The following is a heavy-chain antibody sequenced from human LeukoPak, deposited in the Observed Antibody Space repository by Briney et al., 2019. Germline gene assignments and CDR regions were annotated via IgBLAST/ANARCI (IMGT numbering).Heavy chain of an antibody. J-gene: IGHJ4*02. CDR1: GDTFTGYY. CDR2: INPYSGVT. V-gene: IGHV1-2*02. D-gene: IGHD3-22*01. CDR3: ARETYYYDSSGFSDY. Sequence: ASVKVSCKASGDTFTGYYMHWVRQAPGQGLEWMGWINPYSGVTNYAQKFQDRVTMTRDTSISTVYMDLSRLTSDDTAVYFCARETYYYDSSGFSDYWGQGTLVTVSS.